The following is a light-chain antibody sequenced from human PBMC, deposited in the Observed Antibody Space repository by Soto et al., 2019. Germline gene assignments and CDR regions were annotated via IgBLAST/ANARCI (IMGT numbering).Light chain of an antibody. J-gene: IGKJ4*01. Sequence: EVVMTQSRATLSVSPGERFTFSCMASQSVTTNLAWYQHKAGKSPRLLISDASTGASGIPPRFSGSGSGTEFTLTIDRLQSADFALYYCQQYDRWPVTFGGGTKVDIK. CDR3: QQYDRWPVT. CDR2: DAS. CDR1: QSVTTN. V-gene: IGKV3-15*01.